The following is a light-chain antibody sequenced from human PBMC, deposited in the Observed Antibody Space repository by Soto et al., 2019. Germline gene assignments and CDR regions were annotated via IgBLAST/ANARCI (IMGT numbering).Light chain of an antibody. Sequence: QSVLTQPPSVSGXPXQRVTVSCTXSSSDIGAGYDVHWYQQVPGTAPKLLIYGNTNRPSGVPDRFSGSKSGTSASLAISGLQPEDEADYYCQSYDGSVVFGGGTKVTVL. CDR1: SSDIGAGYD. CDR3: QSYDGSVV. V-gene: IGLV1-40*01. CDR2: GNT. J-gene: IGLJ2*01.